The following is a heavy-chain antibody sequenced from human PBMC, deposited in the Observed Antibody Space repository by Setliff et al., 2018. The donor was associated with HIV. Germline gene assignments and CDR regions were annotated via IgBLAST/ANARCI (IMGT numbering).Heavy chain of an antibody. CDR1: GYNFTIFG. D-gene: IGHD3-3*01. J-gene: IGHJ5*01. Sequence: GASVKVSCKASGYNFTIFGITWVRQAPGQGLEWMGWISAYNGNTNYAQKLQGRFTLTIDTVTTTAYMDLRSLTSDDTAVYYCARAPPINFWSGYYTGPQGWFDSWGQGSLVTVSS. CDR3: ARAPPINFWSGYYTGPQGWFDS. V-gene: IGHV1-18*01. CDR2: ISAYNGNT.